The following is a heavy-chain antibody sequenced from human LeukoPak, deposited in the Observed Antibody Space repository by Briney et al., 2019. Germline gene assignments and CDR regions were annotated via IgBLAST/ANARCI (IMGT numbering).Heavy chain of an antibody. Sequence: ASAKVSCKASGYTFTSHDINWVRQATGQGLEWMGWMNPDTDYTGYAQKFRGRLSITRNTSINTAYMELSSLGSEDTAVYYCARGTTALDTLDVWGQGTMVTVSS. CDR3: ARGTTALDTLDV. CDR1: GYTFTSHD. J-gene: IGHJ3*01. V-gene: IGHV1-8*01. D-gene: IGHD1-26*01. CDR2: MNPDTDYT.